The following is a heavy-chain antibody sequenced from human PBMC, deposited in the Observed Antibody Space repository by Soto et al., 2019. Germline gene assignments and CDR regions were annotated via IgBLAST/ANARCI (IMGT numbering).Heavy chain of an antibody. J-gene: IGHJ4*02. CDR2: ISGSGGSI. D-gene: IGHD3-3*01. CDR1: GFTFSSYA. CDR3: AKRPYYDFWSGSSGYFDY. Sequence: SGGSLRLSCAASGFTFSSYAMTWVRQAPGKGLEWVSGISGSGGSIYYADSVKGRFTISRDNSKNTLSLQMNSLRAEDTAVYYCAKRPYYDFWSGSSGYFDYWGQGTLVTVSS. V-gene: IGHV3-23*01.